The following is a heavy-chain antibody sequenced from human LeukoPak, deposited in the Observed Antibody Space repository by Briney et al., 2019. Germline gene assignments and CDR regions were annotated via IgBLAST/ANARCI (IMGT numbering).Heavy chain of an antibody. CDR1: GYTFTDFG. J-gene: IGHJ4*02. V-gene: IGHV1-18*01. CDR3: ARGLLAAGIRLPAVDY. D-gene: IGHD6-25*01. Sequence: ASVRVSCKTSGYTFTDFGISWVRQAPGQGLEWMGWISAYNGNINYAQKFQGRVTMTTDTSTSTAYMELRSLRSDDTAVYYCARGLLAAGIRLPAVDYWGQGTLVTVSS. CDR2: ISAYNGNI.